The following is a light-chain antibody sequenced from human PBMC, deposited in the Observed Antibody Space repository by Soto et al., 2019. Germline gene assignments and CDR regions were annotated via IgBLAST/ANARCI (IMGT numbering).Light chain of an antibody. J-gene: IGKJ1*01. CDR1: QSVSSSY. Sequence: EIVLTQSPGTLSLSPGARATLSCRASQSVSSSYLAWYQQKPGQAPRPLIYGASSRAIGIPDRFSGSGSGTDFTLTISRLEPEDFAVYYCQQYGSSPWTFGQGTKVKSN. V-gene: IGKV3-20*01. CDR3: QQYGSSPWT. CDR2: GAS.